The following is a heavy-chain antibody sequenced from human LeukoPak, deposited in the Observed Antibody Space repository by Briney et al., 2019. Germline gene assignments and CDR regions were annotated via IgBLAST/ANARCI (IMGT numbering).Heavy chain of an antibody. CDR2: ISHDGNIK. Sequence: GRSLRLSCTASGFTFSSYTMHWVRRAPGKGLEWVAVISHDGNIKYHADSMKDRFTISRDNSRNTLYLQMINLRPEDTAVYSCARAKYYDSRGYSVREAYDIWGQGTMVTVSS. CDR3: ARAKYYDSRGYSVREAYDI. D-gene: IGHD3-22*01. J-gene: IGHJ3*02. V-gene: IGHV3-30*04. CDR1: GFTFSSYT.